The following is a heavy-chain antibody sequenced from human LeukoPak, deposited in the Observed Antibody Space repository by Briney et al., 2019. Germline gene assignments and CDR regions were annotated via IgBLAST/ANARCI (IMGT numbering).Heavy chain of an antibody. J-gene: IGHJ5*02. CDR2: IYTSGST. V-gene: IGHV4-61*02. D-gene: IGHD5-18*01. CDR1: GGSISSGSYY. CDR3: ARELLVDTAMVGNWFDP. Sequence: SETLSLTCTVSGGSISSGSYYWSWIRQPAGKGLEWIGRIYTSGSTNYNPSLKSRVTISVDTSKNQFSLKLSSVTAADTAVYYCARELLVDTAMVGNWFDPWGQGTLVTVSS.